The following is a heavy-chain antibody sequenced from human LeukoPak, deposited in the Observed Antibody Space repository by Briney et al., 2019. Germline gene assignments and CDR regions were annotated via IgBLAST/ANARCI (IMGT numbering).Heavy chain of an antibody. J-gene: IGHJ4*02. V-gene: IGHV3-21*01. CDR3: GRAGYSSSWYPYLFDC. CDR2: ISSSRSSI. CDR1: GFTFSSHS. Sequence: GGSLRLSCAASGFTFSSHSMNWVRQAPGKGLEWVSSISSSRSSIYYADSVKGRFTISRDNAKNSLYLQMNSLRAEDTAVYYCGRAGYSSSWYPYLFDCWGRGSLVTVS. D-gene: IGHD6-13*01.